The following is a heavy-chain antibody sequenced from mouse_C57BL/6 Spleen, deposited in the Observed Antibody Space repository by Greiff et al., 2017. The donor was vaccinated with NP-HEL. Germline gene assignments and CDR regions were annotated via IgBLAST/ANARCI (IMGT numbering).Heavy chain of an antibody. CDR2: ISSGGSYT. Sequence: EVQGVESGGDLVKPGGSLKLSCAASGFTFSSYGMSWVRQTPDKRLEWVATISSGGSYTYYPDSVKGRFTISRDNAKNTLYLQMSSLKSEDTAVDYCARHKLGRAMEDWGQGTSGTVSS. CDR3: ARHKLGRAMED. CDR1: GFTFSSYG. V-gene: IGHV5-6*01. D-gene: IGHD4-1*01. J-gene: IGHJ4*01.